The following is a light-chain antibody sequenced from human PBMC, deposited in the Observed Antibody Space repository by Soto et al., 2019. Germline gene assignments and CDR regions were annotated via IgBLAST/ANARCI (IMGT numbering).Light chain of an antibody. Sequence: EIVLTQSPGTLSLSPGERATLSCRATESVVSNYLAWYQLKPGQAPRLLIYDASSRATGIPDRFSGSGSGTDFTLTISRLEPEDFAVYYCQQYGSIPWTFGQGTRLEI. CDR1: ESVVSNY. CDR2: DAS. CDR3: QQYGSIPWT. J-gene: IGKJ5*01. V-gene: IGKV3-20*01.